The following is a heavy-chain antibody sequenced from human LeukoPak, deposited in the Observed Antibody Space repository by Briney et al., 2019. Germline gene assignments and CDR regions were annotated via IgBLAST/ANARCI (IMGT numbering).Heavy chain of an antibody. J-gene: IGHJ4*02. V-gene: IGHV4-30-2*01. CDR1: GGSISSGGYS. Sequence: SQTLSLTCAVSGGSISSGGYSWSWIRQPPGKGLEWIGYIYHSGSTYYNPSLKSRVTISVDRSKNQFSLKLSSVTAADTAVYYCARALNYDILTGYPYYFDYWGQGTLVTVSS. D-gene: IGHD3-9*01. CDR2: IYHSGST. CDR3: ARALNYDILTGYPYYFDY.